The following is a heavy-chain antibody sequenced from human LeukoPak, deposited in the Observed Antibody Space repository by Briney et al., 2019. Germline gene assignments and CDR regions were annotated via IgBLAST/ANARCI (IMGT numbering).Heavy chain of an antibody. J-gene: IGHJ5*02. Sequence: SETLSLTCTVSGGSISSSSYYWGWIRQPPGKGLEWIGSIYYSGSTYYNPSLKSRVTISVDTSKNQFSLKLSSVTAADTAVYYCARANAYYDILTGYYNGWFDPWGQGTLVTVSS. CDR3: ARANAYYDILTGYYNGWFDP. V-gene: IGHV4-39*07. D-gene: IGHD3-9*01. CDR2: IYYSGST. CDR1: GGSISSSSYY.